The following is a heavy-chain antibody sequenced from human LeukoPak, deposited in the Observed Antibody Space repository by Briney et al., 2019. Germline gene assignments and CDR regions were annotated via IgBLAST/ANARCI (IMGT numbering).Heavy chain of an antibody. V-gene: IGHV1-69*01. J-gene: IGHJ4*02. D-gene: IGHD2-21*02. CDR2: IIPIFGTA. CDR3: ARDGNCGGDCYTTNYFDY. CDR1: GGTFSSYA. Sequence: ASVKVSCKASGGTFSSYAISWVRQAPGQGLEWMGGIIPIFGTANYAQKFQGRVTITADESTSTAYMELSSLRSEDTAVYYCARDGNCGGDCYTTNYFDYWGQGTLVTVSS.